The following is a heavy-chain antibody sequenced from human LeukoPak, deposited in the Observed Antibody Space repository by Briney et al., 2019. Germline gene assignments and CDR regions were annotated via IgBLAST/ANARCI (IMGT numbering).Heavy chain of an antibody. V-gene: IGHV4-39*07. D-gene: IGHD3-10*01. J-gene: IGHJ4*02. CDR1: GGSISSSSYY. CDR2: IYYSGST. Sequence: SETLSLTCTVSGGSISSSSYYWGWIRQPPGKGLEWIGSIYYSGSTYYNSSLKSRVTISVDTSKNQFSLKLSSVTAADTAVYYCARDQGPITMVRGAVGYFDYWGQGTLVTVSS. CDR3: ARDQGPITMVRGAVGYFDY.